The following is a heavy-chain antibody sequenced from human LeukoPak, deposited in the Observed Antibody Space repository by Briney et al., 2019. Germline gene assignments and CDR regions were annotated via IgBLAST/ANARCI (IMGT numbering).Heavy chain of an antibody. CDR2: ISSSSSYI. Sequence: GGSLRLSCAASGFTFSSYSMNWVRQAPGKGLEWVSSISSSSSYIYYADSVKGRFTISRDNAKNSLYLQMNSLRAEDTAAYYCAREPPGRYYYCSGSYFGIDHWGQGTLVTVSS. D-gene: IGHD3-10*01. V-gene: IGHV3-21*01. CDR1: GFTFSSYS. CDR3: AREPPGRYYYCSGSYFGIDH. J-gene: IGHJ4*02.